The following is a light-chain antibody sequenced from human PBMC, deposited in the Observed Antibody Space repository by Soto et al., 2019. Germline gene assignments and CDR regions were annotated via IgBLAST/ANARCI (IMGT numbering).Light chain of an antibody. V-gene: IGKV1-12*01. CDR3: QQASRFPRT. CDR1: QDISNL. CDR2: ATS. J-gene: IGKJ1*01. Sequence: DIQMTQSPSFASAAVGDRVTLTCRASQDISNLLAWYQQRPGKAPTLLIYATSNLHRGVPFRFRGRGSGTDFTLTISGLQPEDFATYYCQQASRFPRTLGQGTKVDIK.